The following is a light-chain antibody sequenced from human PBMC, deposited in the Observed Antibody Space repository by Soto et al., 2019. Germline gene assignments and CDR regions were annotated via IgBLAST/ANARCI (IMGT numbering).Light chain of an antibody. CDR3: QQYGSSSWT. Sequence: EIVLTQSPGTLSLSPGERATLSCRASQSVSSNDLVWYQQKPGQAPRLLVYGASSRATGIPDRFSGSGSGTAFTLSIGRLEPEDFAVYYCQQYGSSSWTFGRGTKVELK. J-gene: IGKJ1*01. CDR1: QSVSSND. CDR2: GAS. V-gene: IGKV3-20*01.